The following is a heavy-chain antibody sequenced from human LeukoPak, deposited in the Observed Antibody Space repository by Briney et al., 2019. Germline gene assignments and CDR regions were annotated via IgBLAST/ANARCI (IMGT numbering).Heavy chain of an antibody. J-gene: IGHJ3*02. Sequence: PSETLSLTCTVSGGSISSSSYYWGWVRQPPGKGLEWIGSIYHSGSTYYNPSLKSRVTISVDTSKNQFSLKLSSVTAADTAVYYCASCEPHDAFDIWGQGTMVTVSS. V-gene: IGHV4-39*07. CDR1: GGSISSSSYY. CDR3: ASCEPHDAFDI. D-gene: IGHD2-21*01. CDR2: IYHSGST.